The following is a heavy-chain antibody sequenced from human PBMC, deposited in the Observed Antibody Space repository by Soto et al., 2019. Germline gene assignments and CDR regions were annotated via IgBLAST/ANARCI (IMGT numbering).Heavy chain of an antibody. CDR3: ARRWGRTFDY. Sequence: QVQLQESGPGLVKPSETLSLTCTVSGGSISSYYWSWIRQPPGKGLEWIGYIYYSGSTNYNPSLKSRVPIAVDTAKNQFSLKLSSVTAADTAVYYCARRWGRTFDYWGQGTLVTVSS. CDR2: IYYSGST. CDR1: GGSISSYY. D-gene: IGHD7-27*01. V-gene: IGHV4-59*08. J-gene: IGHJ4*02.